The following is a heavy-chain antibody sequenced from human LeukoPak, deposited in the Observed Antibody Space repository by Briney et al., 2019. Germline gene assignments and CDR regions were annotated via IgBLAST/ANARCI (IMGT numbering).Heavy chain of an antibody. D-gene: IGHD3-3*01. CDR1: GFTFSSYW. V-gene: IGHV3-7*01. CDR2: IKQDGSEK. Sequence: GGSLRLSCAASGFTFSSYWMSWVRQAPGKGLEWVANIKQDGSEKYYVDFVKGRFTISRDNAKNSLYLQMNSLRAEDTAVYYCARSGTYDFWSGYLNRYYYYMDVWGKGTTVTVSS. CDR3: ARSGTYDFWSGYLNRYYYYMDV. J-gene: IGHJ6*03.